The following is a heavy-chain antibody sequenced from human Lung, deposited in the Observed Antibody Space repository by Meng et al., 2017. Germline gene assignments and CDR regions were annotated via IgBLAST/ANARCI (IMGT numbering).Heavy chain of an antibody. CDR2: INHSGST. J-gene: IGHJ4*02. Sequence: QAPLQQRGAVLLKPAETLSLTCVVSGGSFSDYYWSWIRQPPGKGLEWIGEINHSGSTNYNPSLESRATISVDTSQNNLSLKLSSVTAADSAVYYCARGPTTMAHDFDYWGQGTLVTVSS. CDR3: ARGPTTMAHDFDY. D-gene: IGHD4-11*01. V-gene: IGHV4-34*01. CDR1: GGSFSDYY.